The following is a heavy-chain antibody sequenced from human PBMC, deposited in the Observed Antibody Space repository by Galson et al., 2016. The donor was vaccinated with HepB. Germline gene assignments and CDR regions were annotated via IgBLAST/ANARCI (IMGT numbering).Heavy chain of an antibody. CDR3: ARTKRYSSGYYYSDY. CDR1: GFSLSTGAMC. V-gene: IGHV2-70*11. D-gene: IGHD3-22*01. Sequence: PALVKPTQTLTLTCTFSGFSLSTGAMCVSWIRQPPGKALEWLARIDWDDDKYYITSLKTRLTISKDTSKNQVVLRMTNMDPVDTATYFCARTKRYSSGYYYSDYWGQGTLVSVSS. J-gene: IGHJ4*02. CDR2: IDWDDDK.